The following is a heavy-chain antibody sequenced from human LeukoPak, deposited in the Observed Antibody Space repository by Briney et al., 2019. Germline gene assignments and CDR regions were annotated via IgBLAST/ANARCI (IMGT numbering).Heavy chain of an antibody. CDR1: GVTFSGYS. D-gene: IGHD3-22*01. Sequence: GGSLRLFCAVSGVTFSGYSMNWVRQAPGKGLEWVSSISGGSRYIYYADSVKGRFTISRDNAKNSLYLQMNSLRAEDTALYYCAKDRDYYDSSGSSGGMDVWGQGTTVTVSS. V-gene: IGHV3-21*04. J-gene: IGHJ6*02. CDR3: AKDRDYYDSSGSSGGMDV. CDR2: ISGGSRYI.